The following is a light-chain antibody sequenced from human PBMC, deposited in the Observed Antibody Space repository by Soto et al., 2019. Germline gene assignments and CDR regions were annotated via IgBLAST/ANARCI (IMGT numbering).Light chain of an antibody. J-gene: IGLJ1*01. V-gene: IGLV1-44*01. CDR2: SSD. CDR1: SSNIGANT. Sequence: LTQPPSASGPPGQRVTISCSGSSSNIGANTVDWYQLLPGTAPKLLIHSSDQRPSGVPDRFSGSKSGTSASLAISGLQSEDEAHYYCAACDDRLNGYVFGSGTKLTVL. CDR3: AACDDRLNGYV.